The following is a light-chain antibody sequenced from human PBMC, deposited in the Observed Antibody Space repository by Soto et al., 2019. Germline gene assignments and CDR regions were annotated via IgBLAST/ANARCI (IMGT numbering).Light chain of an antibody. CDR1: QSINIW. V-gene: IGKV1-5*03. CDR2: KAS. J-gene: IGKJ1*01. Sequence: DIQMTQSPSTLSASVGDRVTITCRASQSINIWLAWYQQKPGKAPKLLVYKASSLQSGDQSRYSGSGSWTEFTLTISSLQPDDFATYYCQQYNTYSVTFGQGTKVDIK. CDR3: QQYNTYSVT.